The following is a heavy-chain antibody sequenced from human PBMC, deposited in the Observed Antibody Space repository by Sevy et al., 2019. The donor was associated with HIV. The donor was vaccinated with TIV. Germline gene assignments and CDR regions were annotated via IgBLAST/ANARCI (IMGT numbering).Heavy chain of an antibody. CDR1: GYTFTSYG. CDR3: ARERATGDYCGSGIYHYFDY. D-gene: IGHD3-10*01. CDR2: ISAYNGNT. J-gene: IGHJ4*02. V-gene: IGHV1-18*01. Sequence: ASVKVSCKASGYTFTSYGISWVRQAPGQGLEWMGWISAYNGNTNYAQKLQGRVTMTTDTSTSTAYMELRSLRSDDTAVYYCARERATGDYCGSGIYHYFDYWGQGTLVTVSS.